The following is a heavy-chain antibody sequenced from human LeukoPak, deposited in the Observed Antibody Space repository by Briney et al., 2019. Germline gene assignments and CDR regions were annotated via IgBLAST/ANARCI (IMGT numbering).Heavy chain of an antibody. Sequence: ASVKVSCNVSGYTLTELSMHWVRQAPGKGLEWMGGFDPEDGETIYAQKFQGRVTMTEDTSTDTAYMDLSSLRSEDTAVFYCASLYSSGWYGGYYFDYWGQGTLVTVSS. CDR3: ASLYSSGWYGGYYFDY. V-gene: IGHV1-24*01. CDR1: GYTLTELS. CDR2: FDPEDGET. J-gene: IGHJ4*02. D-gene: IGHD6-19*01.